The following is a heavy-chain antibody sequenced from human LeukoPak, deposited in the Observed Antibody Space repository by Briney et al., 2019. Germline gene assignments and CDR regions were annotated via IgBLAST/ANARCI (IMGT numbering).Heavy chain of an antibody. D-gene: IGHD4-17*01. J-gene: IGHJ6*03. CDR1: GFTFDDYA. CDR3: AKDGPTTKMYYYYYMDV. V-gene: IGHV3-9*01. CDR2: ISWNSGSI. Sequence: GRSLRLSCAASGFTFDDYAMHWVRHAPGKGLEWVSGISWNSGSIGYADSVKGRFTISRDNAKNSLYLQMNSLRAEDTALYYCAKDGPTTKMYYYYYMDVWGKGTTVTVSS.